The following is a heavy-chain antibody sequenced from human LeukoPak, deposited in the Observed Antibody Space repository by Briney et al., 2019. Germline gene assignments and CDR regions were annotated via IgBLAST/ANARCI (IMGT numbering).Heavy chain of an antibody. CDR1: GDSISGNYY. CDR2: IFTSGNT. Sequence: KPSETLSLTCTVSGDSISGNYYWNWIRQPAGKGLEWIGRIFTSGNTNYNSSLKSRVTISLDTSKDQSSLRLSSVTVADTAFYYCTRESATSGSTDWGQGTLVTVSS. V-gene: IGHV4-61*02. J-gene: IGHJ4*02. D-gene: IGHD3-10*01. CDR3: TRESATSGSTD.